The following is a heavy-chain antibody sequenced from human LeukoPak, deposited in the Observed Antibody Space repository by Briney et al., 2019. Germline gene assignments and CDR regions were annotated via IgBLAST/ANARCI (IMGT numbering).Heavy chain of an antibody. CDR1: GFTFSSYA. Sequence: PGGSLRLPCAASGFTFSSYAMSWVRQAPGKGLEWVSAISGSGGSTYYADSVKGRFTISRDNSKNTLYPQMNSLRAEDTAVYYCAKMGISSSWYFDYWGQGTLVTVSS. CDR3: AKMGISSSWYFDY. CDR2: ISGSGGST. D-gene: IGHD6-13*01. V-gene: IGHV3-23*01. J-gene: IGHJ4*02.